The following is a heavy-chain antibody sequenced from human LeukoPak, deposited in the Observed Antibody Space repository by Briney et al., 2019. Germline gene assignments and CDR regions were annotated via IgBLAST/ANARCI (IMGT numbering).Heavy chain of an antibody. J-gene: IGHJ5*01. Sequence: ASVKVSCKASGYTFTGYYMHWVRQAPGQGREWMGWINPNSGGTNYAQKFQGRVTMTRDTSISTAYMELSRLRSDDTAVYYCARDLERITMIVVDHWFDPWGQGTLVTVSS. V-gene: IGHV1-2*02. CDR2: INPNSGGT. CDR1: GYTFTGYY. D-gene: IGHD3-22*01. CDR3: ARDLERITMIVVDHWFDP.